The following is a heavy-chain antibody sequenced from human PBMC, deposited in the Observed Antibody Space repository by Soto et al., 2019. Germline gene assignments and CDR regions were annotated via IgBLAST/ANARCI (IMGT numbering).Heavy chain of an antibody. D-gene: IGHD2-15*01. CDR3: ARVYCSGGSCYSIDS. CDR1: GYTFTSYY. V-gene: IGHV1-46*03. Sequence: QVQLVQSGAEVKKPGASVKVSCKASGYTFTSYYMHWVRQAPGQGLEWMGIINPSGGSTSAQKFQGRVTMTRDTSTSTVYMELSSLRSEDTAVYYCARVYCSGGSCYSIDSWGQGTLGTVSS. J-gene: IGHJ4*02. CDR2: INPSGGST.